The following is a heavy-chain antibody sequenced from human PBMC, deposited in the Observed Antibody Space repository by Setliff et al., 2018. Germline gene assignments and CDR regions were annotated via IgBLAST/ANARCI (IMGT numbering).Heavy chain of an antibody. CDR1: GGSFSNYY. Sequence: SETLSLTCAVYGGSFSNYYWSWIRQPPGKGLEWLGEVSHSGSTNYKPSLKGRVAISVDTSKNQFSLKLNSVTAADTTVYYCARAVPRGATPDYWYFDLWGRGTLVTVSS. J-gene: IGHJ2*01. CDR3: ARAVPRGATPDYWYFDL. CDR2: VSHSGST. D-gene: IGHD2-2*01. V-gene: IGHV4-34*01.